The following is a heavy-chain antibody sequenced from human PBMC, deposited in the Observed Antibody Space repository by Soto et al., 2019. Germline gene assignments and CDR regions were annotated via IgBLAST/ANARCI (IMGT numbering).Heavy chain of an antibody. CDR2: IIPIFGTA. J-gene: IGHJ4*01. Sequence: SVKVSCKASGGTFSSYAISWVRQAPGQGLEWMGGIIPIFGTANYAQKFQGRVTITADESTSTAYMELSSLRSEDTAVYYCGGPAEGATAMLYLDKGGKETLVPVP. CDR3: GGPAEGATAMLYLDK. CDR1: GGTFSSYA. D-gene: IGHD5-18*01. V-gene: IGHV1-69*13.